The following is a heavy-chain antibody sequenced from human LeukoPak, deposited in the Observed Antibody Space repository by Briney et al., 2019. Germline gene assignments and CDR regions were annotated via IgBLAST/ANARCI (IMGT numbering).Heavy chain of an antibody. D-gene: IGHD1-14*01. J-gene: IGHJ4*02. CDR2: INHSGST. CDR1: GGSFSGYY. V-gene: IGHV4-34*01. Sequence: SETLSLTCAVYGGSFSGYYWSWIRQPPGKGLEWIGEINHSGSTNYNPSLKSRVTISVDTSKNQSSLKLSSVTAADTAVYYCATGHHDFPYWGQGTLVTVSS. CDR3: ATGHHDFPY.